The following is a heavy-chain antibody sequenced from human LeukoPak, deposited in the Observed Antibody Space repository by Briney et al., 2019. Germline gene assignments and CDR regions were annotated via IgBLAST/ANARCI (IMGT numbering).Heavy chain of an antibody. V-gene: IGHV3-48*03. CDR3: ARRLGYYYGMDV. D-gene: IGHD7-27*01. CDR1: GFTFSSYE. CDR2: ISSSGSTI. Sequence: QPGGSLRLPCAASGFTFSSYEMNWVRQAPGKGLEWVSYISSSGSTIYYADSVKGRFTISRDNAKNSLYLQMNSLRVEDTAVYYCARRLGYYYGMDVWGQGTTVTVSS. J-gene: IGHJ6*02.